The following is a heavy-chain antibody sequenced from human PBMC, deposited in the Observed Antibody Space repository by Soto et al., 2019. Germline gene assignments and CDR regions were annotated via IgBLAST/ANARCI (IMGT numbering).Heavy chain of an antibody. D-gene: IGHD3-10*01. CDR3: ARDGYGSGSYQSFDYYYYGMDV. V-gene: IGHV1-69*06. CDR2: IIPIFGTA. CDR1: GGTCSSYA. Sequence: SVKVSCKASGGTCSSYAISCVRQAPGQGLEWMGGIIPIFGTANYAQKFQGRVTITADKSTSTAYMELSSLRSEDTAVYYCARDGYGSGSYQSFDYYYYGMDVWGQGTTVTVSS. J-gene: IGHJ6*02.